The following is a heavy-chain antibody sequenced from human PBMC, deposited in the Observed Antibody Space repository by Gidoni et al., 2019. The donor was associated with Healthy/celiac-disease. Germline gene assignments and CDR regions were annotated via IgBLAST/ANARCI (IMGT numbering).Heavy chain of an antibody. CDR1: GGTFSSYA. Sequence: QVQLVQSGAEVKKPGSSVKVSCKASGGTFSSYAISWVRQAPGQGLEWMGGIIPIVGTANYAQKFQGRVTITADESTSTAYMELSSLRSEDTAVYYCARAGFTIFGVAWGGMDVWGQGTTVTVSS. D-gene: IGHD3-3*01. J-gene: IGHJ6*02. V-gene: IGHV1-69*01. CDR3: ARAGFTIFGVAWGGMDV. CDR2: IIPIVGTA.